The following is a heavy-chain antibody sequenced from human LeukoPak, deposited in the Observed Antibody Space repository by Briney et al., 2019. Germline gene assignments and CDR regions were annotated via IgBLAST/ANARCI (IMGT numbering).Heavy chain of an antibody. Sequence: ASVKVSCKASGGTFMRHSISWVRQAPGQGLEWMGGIIPILAAADYPQKYQGRVTITTDESTSTVFMELSSITSEDSAVYYCARDIGPLIAAAPGGEGDDYWGQGTLVTVSS. J-gene: IGHJ4*02. CDR2: IIPILAAA. D-gene: IGHD6-13*01. CDR1: GGTFMRHS. CDR3: ARDIGPLIAAAPGGEGDDY. V-gene: IGHV1-69*16.